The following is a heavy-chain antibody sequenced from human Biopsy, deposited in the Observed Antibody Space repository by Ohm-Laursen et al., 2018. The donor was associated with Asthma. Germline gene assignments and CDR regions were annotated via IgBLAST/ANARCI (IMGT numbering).Heavy chain of an antibody. CDR3: VRDGTDDAFDI. CDR1: GITFSTYD. J-gene: IGHJ3*02. D-gene: IGHD1-1*01. CDR2: ISKDASTQ. V-gene: IGHV3-30*06. Sequence: SLRLSCAASGITFSTYDIHWVRQAPGKGLEWVGVISKDASTQDYADSVKGRFTMARDNSKNTLDLQMNSLREEDTAVYYCVRDGTDDAFDIWGQGTVVSVSS.